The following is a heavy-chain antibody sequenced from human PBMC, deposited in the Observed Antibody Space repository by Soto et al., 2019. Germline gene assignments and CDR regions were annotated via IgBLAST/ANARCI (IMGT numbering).Heavy chain of an antibody. V-gene: IGHV3-23*01. CDR3: ARRGPGTYFHY. CDR1: GFTFSSYA. Sequence: EVQLLESGGGLVQPGGSLRLSCAASGFTFSSYAMSWVRQAPGKGLEWVSVISGDSTYYADSVKGRFTISRDKSKNTLYLQMNSLRAEDTAVYYCARRGPGTYFHYWGQGTLVTVSS. CDR2: ISGDST. D-gene: IGHD6-13*01. J-gene: IGHJ4*02.